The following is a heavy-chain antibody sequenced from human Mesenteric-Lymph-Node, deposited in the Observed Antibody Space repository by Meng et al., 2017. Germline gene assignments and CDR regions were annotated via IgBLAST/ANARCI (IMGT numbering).Heavy chain of an antibody. Sequence: ASVKVSCKASGGTFSSYAISWVRQAPGQGLEWMGWINAGNGNTEYSQKFQGRVTITRDTSATAVFMELSSLRSEDTAVYYCAREVGDNWNSGADYWGQGTLVTVSS. V-gene: IGHV1-3*01. CDR2: INAGNGNT. J-gene: IGHJ4*02. CDR1: GGTFSSYA. D-gene: IGHD1-20*01. CDR3: AREVGDNWNSGADY.